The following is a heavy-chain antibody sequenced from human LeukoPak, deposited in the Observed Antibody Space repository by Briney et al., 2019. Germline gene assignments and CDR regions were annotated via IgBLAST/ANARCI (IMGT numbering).Heavy chain of an antibody. CDR1: GYNFTSFD. CDR2: MKPKSGNT. CDR3: ARGGYDISTGYSLFYYYGMDV. V-gene: IGHV1-8*01. D-gene: IGHD3-9*01. J-gene: IGHJ6*02. Sequence: ASVEVFCQASGYNFTSFDINWGRQGTGQGPEWEGWMKPKSGNTGYAQKFQGRVTMTRNTSISTAYMELSSLRSEDTAVYYCARGGYDISTGYSLFYYYGMDVWGQGTTVTVSS.